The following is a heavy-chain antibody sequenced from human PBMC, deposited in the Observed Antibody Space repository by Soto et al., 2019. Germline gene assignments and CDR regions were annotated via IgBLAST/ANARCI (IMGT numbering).Heavy chain of an antibody. CDR2: ISYDGSNK. CDR3: AKAFTRPYCGGDCYPYDAFDI. CDR1: GFTFSNYG. Sequence: QVQLVESGGGVVQPGRSLRLSCAASGFTFSNYGIHWVRQAPGKGLEWVAVISYDGSNKYYADSVKGRFTISRDNSKNTLYLQMNRLRAEDTAVYYCAKAFTRPYCGGDCYPYDAFDIWGQGTMVTVSS. D-gene: IGHD2-21*02. J-gene: IGHJ3*02. V-gene: IGHV3-30*18.